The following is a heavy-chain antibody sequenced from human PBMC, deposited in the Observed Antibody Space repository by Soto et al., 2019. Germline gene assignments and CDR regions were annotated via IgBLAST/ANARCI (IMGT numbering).Heavy chain of an antibody. CDR2: ISGSGGST. D-gene: IGHD3-10*01. J-gene: IGHJ6*02. Sequence: EVQLLESGGGLVQPGGSLRLSCAASGFTFSSYAMSWVRQAPGKGLEWVLAISGSGGSTYYADSVKGRFTISRDNSKNTLYLQMNSLRAEDTAVYYCATGRGLYYYYGMDVWGQGTTVTVSS. CDR3: ATGRGLYYYYGMDV. V-gene: IGHV3-23*01. CDR1: GFTFSSYA.